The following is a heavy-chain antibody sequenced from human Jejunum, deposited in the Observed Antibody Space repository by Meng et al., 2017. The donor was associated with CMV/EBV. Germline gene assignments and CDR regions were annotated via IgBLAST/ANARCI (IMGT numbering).Heavy chain of an antibody. CDR2: ISNDGNNK. V-gene: IGHV3-30*02. J-gene: IGHJ4*02. CDR3: VKDRGVPYYESLTGYSYFGY. Sequence: TCGMHWVRQAPGKRLEWVTFISNDGNNKYYGDSVKGRFTISRDSSKSTLYLQMNSLRADDTSVYYCVKDRGVPYYESLTGYSYFGYWGQGALVTVSS. D-gene: IGHD3-9*01. CDR1: TCG.